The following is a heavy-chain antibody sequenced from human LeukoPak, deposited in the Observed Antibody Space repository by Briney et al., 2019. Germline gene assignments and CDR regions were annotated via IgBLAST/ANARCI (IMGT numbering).Heavy chain of an antibody. CDR3: ARDRYYDFWSGSHYFDY. J-gene: IGHJ4*02. D-gene: IGHD3-3*01. V-gene: IGHV1-8*01. Sequence: EASVKVSCKASGYTFITYDISWARQATGQGLEWMGWMNPNSDNTGYAQKFQGRVTITADKSTTTAYMELSSLRSVDTAMYYCARDRYYDFWSGSHYFDYWGQGTLVTVSS. CDR2: MNPNSDNT. CDR1: GYTFITYD.